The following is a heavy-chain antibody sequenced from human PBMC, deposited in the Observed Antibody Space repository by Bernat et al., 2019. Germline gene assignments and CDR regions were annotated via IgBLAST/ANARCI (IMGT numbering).Heavy chain of an antibody. J-gene: IGHJ3*02. D-gene: IGHD3-22*01. CDR2: INAGNGNT. CDR1: GYTFTSYA. Sequence: QVQLVQSGAEVKKPGASVKVSCKASGYTFTSYAMHWVRQAPGQRLEWMGWINAGNGNTKYSQKFQGRVTITRDTSASTAYMELSSLRSEDTAVYYCARGDSSGHDAVDIWGQGTMVTVFS. CDR3: ARGDSSGHDAVDI. V-gene: IGHV1-3*01.